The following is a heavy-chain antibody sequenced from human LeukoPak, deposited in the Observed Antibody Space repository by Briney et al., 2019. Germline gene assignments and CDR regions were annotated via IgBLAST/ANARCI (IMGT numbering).Heavy chain of an antibody. Sequence: SETLSLTCTVSGGSIGSHYWSWIRQPPGKGLEWIGYIYYSGSTNYNPSLKSRVTISVDTSKNQFSLKLSSVTAADTAVYYCASADGGNSDAFDIWGQGTMVTVSS. J-gene: IGHJ3*02. CDR1: GGSIGSHY. CDR3: ASADGGNSDAFDI. D-gene: IGHD4-23*01. V-gene: IGHV4-59*11. CDR2: IYYSGST.